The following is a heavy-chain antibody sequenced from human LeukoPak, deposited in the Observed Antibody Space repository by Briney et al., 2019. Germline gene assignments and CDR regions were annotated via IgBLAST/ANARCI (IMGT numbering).Heavy chain of an antibody. CDR3: VRNSNDYSYFDY. Sequence: SETLSLTCTVSGGSISNSGYYWTWIRQHPGKGLEWIGYIYYSGTTYYNPSLESRVTISVDTSRNQFSLKLSSVTAADTAVYYCVRNSNDYSYFDYWGQGTLVTVSA. J-gene: IGHJ4*02. CDR1: GGSISNSGYY. D-gene: IGHD3-22*01. V-gene: IGHV4-31*03. CDR2: IYYSGTT.